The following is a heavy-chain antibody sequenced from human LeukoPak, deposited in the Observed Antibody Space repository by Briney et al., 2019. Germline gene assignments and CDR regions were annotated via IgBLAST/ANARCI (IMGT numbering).Heavy chain of an antibody. CDR3: ARDRITMIVDTNAFDM. Sequence: GGSLRLSCAASGFTFDDYGMSWVRQPPGKGLEWVSGITWNGGYTAYADSVKGRFTISRDNAKNSLYLHMNSLRAEDTAFYYCARDRITMIVDTNAFDMWGQGTMVTVSS. J-gene: IGHJ3*02. CDR2: ITWNGGYT. CDR1: GFTFDDYG. D-gene: IGHD3-22*01. V-gene: IGHV3-20*04.